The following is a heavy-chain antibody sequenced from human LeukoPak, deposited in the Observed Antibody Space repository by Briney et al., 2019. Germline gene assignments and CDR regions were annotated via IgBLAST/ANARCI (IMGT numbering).Heavy chain of an antibody. J-gene: IGHJ4*02. CDR2: IKSKTDGGTT. CDR1: GFTFSNAW. V-gene: IGHV3-15*01. CDR3: TTDRSLYDILTGF. D-gene: IGHD3-9*01. Sequence: GGSLRLSCAASGFTFSNAWMSWLRQAPGKGLEWVGRIKSKTDGGTTDYVAPVKGRFTISRDDLKNTLYLQMNSLKTEDTAVYYCTTDRSLYDILTGFWGQGTLVTVSS.